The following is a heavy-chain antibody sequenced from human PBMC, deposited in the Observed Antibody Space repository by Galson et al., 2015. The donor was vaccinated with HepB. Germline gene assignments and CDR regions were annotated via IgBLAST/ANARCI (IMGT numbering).Heavy chain of an antibody. CDR2: ISYDGSNK. CDR3: AKDPYLYSALAGTMAGFDY. D-gene: IGHD6-19*01. CDR1: GFTFSNYG. J-gene: IGHJ4*02. V-gene: IGHV3-30*18. Sequence: SLRLSCAASGFTFSNYGMHWVRQAPGKGLEWVAVISYDGSNKYYADSVKGRFTISRDNPKNTLYLQMNSLRAEDTALCYCAKDPYLYSALAGTMAGFDYWGQGTLVTVSS.